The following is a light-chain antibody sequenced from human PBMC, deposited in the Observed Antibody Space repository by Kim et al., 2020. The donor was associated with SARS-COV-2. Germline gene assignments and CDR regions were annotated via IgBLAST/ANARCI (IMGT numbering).Light chain of an antibody. CDR2: NNN. J-gene: IGLJ1*01. CDR3: QSYDTSLNGFYV. CDR1: SSNFGAGYS. Sequence: QSVLTQPPSVSGAPGQRITISCTGSSSNFGAGYSAHWYQQLPGTAPKLLIYNNNNRPSGVPDRFSGSKSGTSASLAITGLQAEDEAEYFCQSYDTSLNGFYVFGTGTKVTVL. V-gene: IGLV1-40*01.